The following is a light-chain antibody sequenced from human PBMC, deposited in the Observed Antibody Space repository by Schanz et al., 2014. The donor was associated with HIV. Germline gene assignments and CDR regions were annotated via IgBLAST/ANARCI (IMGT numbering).Light chain of an antibody. CDR3: QQRSDWPLT. Sequence: EVVMTQSPGTLSVSPGERATLSCRASQSVRSDLAWYQQKPGQAPRLLIYGASTRATGIPARFSGSGSGTDFTLTISRLEPEDSAVYYCQQRSDWPLTFGGGTKVEIK. V-gene: IGKV3-11*01. CDR2: GAS. J-gene: IGKJ4*01. CDR1: QSVRSD.